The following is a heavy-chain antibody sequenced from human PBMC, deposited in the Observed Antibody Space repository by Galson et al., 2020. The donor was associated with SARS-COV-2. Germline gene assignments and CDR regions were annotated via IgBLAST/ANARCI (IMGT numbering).Heavy chain of an antibody. J-gene: IGHJ4*02. V-gene: IGHV3-23*01. Sequence: GGSLRLSCAASGFTFSSYAMSWVRRAPGKGLEWVSTVRYSGDNTYYAGSVRGRFTISRDSSKNTVYLQMNSLRAEDSAVYYCAKDSWYSGLFDYWGQGTPVTVSS. CDR3: AKDSWYSGLFDY. D-gene: IGHD2-15*01. CDR1: GFTFSSYA. CDR2: VRYSGDNT.